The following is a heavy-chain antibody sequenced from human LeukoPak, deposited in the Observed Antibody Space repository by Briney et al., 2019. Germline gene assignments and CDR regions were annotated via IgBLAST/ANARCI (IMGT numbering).Heavy chain of an antibody. CDR1: GYIFTSYG. J-gene: IGHJ4*02. CDR3: ARAGDGYNANDY. V-gene: IGHV1-18*01. CDR2: ISGYNGHT. Sequence: ASVKVSCKASGYIFTSYGISWMRQAPGQGLEWMGWISGYNGHTKYAQKVQARVTMTTDTSTSTAYMELRSLRSDDTAVYYCARAGDGYNANDYWGQGTLVTVSS. D-gene: IGHD5-24*01.